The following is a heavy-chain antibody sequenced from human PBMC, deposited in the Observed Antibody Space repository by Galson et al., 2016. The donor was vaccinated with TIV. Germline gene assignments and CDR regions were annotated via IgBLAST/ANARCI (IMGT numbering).Heavy chain of an antibody. V-gene: IGHV4-38-2*02. CDR2: FYLTGST. D-gene: IGHD5-12*01. CDR1: GYSIRDDTY. Sequence: TLSLTCTVSGYSIRDDTYWGWIRQPPGKGLEWIASFYLTGSTYYTPSLKSRVTISADTSKGHFSLNLKSVTAADTAVYYCAVGVPTTMYWYFDLWGRGTLVTVSS. CDR3: AVGVPTTMYWYFDL. J-gene: IGHJ2*01.